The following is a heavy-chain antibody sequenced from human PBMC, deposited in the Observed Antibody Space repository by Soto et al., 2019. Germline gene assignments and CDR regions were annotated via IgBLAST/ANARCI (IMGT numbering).Heavy chain of an antibody. J-gene: IGHJ4*02. CDR2: ISGSGSNT. CDR1: GFIFSAYA. D-gene: IGHD2-15*01. Sequence: GGSLRLSCAASGFIFSAYAVTWVRQAPGKGLECVSSISGSGSNTYYADSVKGRFTISRDNSKNTLYLQMNSLRAEDTAVYYYAKSIRAAAGKYFFDFWGQGTLVTVSS. V-gene: IGHV3-23*01. CDR3: AKSIRAAAGKYFFDF.